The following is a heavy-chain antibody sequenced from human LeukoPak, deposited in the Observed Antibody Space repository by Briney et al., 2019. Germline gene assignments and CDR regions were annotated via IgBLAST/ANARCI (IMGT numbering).Heavy chain of an antibody. Sequence: GGTLRLSCAASGFTFSSYGMSWVRQAPGKGLEWVSAISGSGGSTYYADSVKGRFTISRDNSKNTLYLQMNSLRAEDTAVYYCAKVLNIAAAGPIDYWGQGTLVTVSS. CDR1: GFTFSSYG. D-gene: IGHD6-13*01. V-gene: IGHV3-23*01. CDR3: AKVLNIAAAGPIDY. J-gene: IGHJ4*02. CDR2: ISGSGGST.